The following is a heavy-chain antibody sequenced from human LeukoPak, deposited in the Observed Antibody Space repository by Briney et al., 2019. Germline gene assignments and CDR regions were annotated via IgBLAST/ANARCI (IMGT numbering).Heavy chain of an antibody. CDR2: ISSSGSTI. Sequence: GGSLRLSCAASGFTFSSYEMNWVRQAPGKGLEWVSYISSSGSTIYYADSVKGRFTISRDNAKNSLYLQMNSLRAEDTAVYYCAKVGDRYGYYYYYYMDVWGKGTTVTISS. D-gene: IGHD1-26*01. CDR3: AKVGDRYGYYYYYYMDV. V-gene: IGHV3-48*03. J-gene: IGHJ6*03. CDR1: GFTFSSYE.